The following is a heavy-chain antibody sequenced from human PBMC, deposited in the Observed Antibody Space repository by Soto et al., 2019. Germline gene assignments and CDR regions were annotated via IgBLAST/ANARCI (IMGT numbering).Heavy chain of an antibody. CDR3: ARATIGPTYYDFWSGPRALDY. CDR1: GGTFSSYA. CDR2: IIPIFGTA. V-gene: IGHV1-69*05. Sequence: SVKVSCKASGGTFSSYAISWVRQAPGQGHEWMGGIIPIFGTANYAQKFQGRVTMTIDTSTSTAYMELRSLRSDDTAVYYCARATIGPTYYDFWSGPRALDYWGQGTLVTVSS. D-gene: IGHD3-3*01. J-gene: IGHJ4*02.